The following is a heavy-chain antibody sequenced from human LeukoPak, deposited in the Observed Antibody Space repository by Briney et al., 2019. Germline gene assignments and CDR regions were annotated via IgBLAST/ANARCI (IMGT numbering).Heavy chain of an antibody. CDR2: IRYDGSNK. Sequence: GGSLRLSCAASGFSFSTSWMHWVRQAPGKGLEWVAFIRYDGSNKYYADSVKGRFTISRDNSKNTLYLQMNSLRVEDTALYYCAKDSSYASGSYLKWFDPWGQGALVTVSS. CDR1: GFSFSTSW. V-gene: IGHV3-30*02. CDR3: AKDSSYASGSYLKWFDP. J-gene: IGHJ5*02. D-gene: IGHD3-10*01.